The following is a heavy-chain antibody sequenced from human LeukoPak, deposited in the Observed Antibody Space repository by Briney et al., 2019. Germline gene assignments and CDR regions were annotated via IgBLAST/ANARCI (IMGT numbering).Heavy chain of an antibody. V-gene: IGHV3-21*01. D-gene: IGHD2-2*01. CDR2: ISSSISFI. CDR3: ARDPPLGSCSTISCPHLDY. Sequence: GGTLRLSCAASGFTFSSYSMNWVRQAPGKGLEWVSSISSSISFIYYADSVKGRFTISRDNAKNSLYLQMNSLRAEDTAVYYCARDPPLGSCSTISCPHLDYWGQGTLVTVSS. J-gene: IGHJ4*02. CDR1: GFTFSSYS.